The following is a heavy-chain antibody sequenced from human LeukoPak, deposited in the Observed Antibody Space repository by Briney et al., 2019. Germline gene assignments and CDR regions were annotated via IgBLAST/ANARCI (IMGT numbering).Heavy chain of an antibody. CDR1: GFTFSSYG. J-gene: IGHJ4*02. D-gene: IGHD3-22*01. CDR2: ISSNGGST. V-gene: IGHV3-64*01. CDR3: ATWAHSGYWIATFDY. Sequence: GGSLRLSCAASGFTFSSYGMSWVRQAPGKGLEYVSAISSNGGSTYYANSVKGRFTISRDNSKNTLYLQTNSLRVEDTAVYYCATWAHSGYWIATFDYWGQGTLVTVSS.